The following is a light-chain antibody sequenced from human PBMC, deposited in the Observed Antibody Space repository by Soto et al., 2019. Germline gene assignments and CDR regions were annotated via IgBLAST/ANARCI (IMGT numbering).Light chain of an antibody. CDR1: QSISSN. CDR3: QQYGSSPLT. CDR2: GAS. Sequence: EIVMTQSPATLSVSPGERATLSCWASQSISSNLAWYQQKAGQAPRLLIYGASTRATGIPARFSGSGSGTEFTLTINSLQSEDFAVYFCQQYGSSPLTFGGGTRVEIK. J-gene: IGKJ4*01. V-gene: IGKV3-15*01.